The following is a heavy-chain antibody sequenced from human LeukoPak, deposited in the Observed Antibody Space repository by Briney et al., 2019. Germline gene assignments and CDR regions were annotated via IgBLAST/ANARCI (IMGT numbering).Heavy chain of an antibody. CDR2: IYYGENT. CDR1: GGSISSGPDY. J-gene: IGHJ4*02. CDR3: ARRDDSSGYHKIFDY. V-gene: IGHV4-39*01. D-gene: IGHD3-22*01. Sequence: SETLSLTCTVAGGSISSGPDYWGWIREPPGKGLEWIGNIYYGENTYYNPSLKSRVTISIDTSKNQFYLKLSSLTAADTAVYYCARRDDSSGYHKIFDYWGPGTLVTVSS.